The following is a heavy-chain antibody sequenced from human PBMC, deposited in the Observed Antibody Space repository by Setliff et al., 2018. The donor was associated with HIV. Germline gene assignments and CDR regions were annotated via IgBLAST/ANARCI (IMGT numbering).Heavy chain of an antibody. CDR1: GFTFSSYA. V-gene: IGHV3-23*01. Sequence: GESLKISCAASGFTFSSYAMSWVRQTPEKGLEWVSIITSGGSTYYADSVKGRFTISRDNSKNTVYLHMNSLRAEDTAVYYCARDRGRYGDYRDFDYWGQGALVTVSS. CDR3: ARDRGRYGDYRDFDY. CDR2: ITSGGST. J-gene: IGHJ4*02. D-gene: IGHD4-17*01.